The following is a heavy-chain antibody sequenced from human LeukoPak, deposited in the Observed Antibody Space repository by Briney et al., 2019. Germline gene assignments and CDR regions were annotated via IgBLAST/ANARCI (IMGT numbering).Heavy chain of an antibody. CDR3: AKVPYSDYGSGRLPFMDV. J-gene: IGHJ6*02. Sequence: GGSLRLSCAASGFTFSNYAMSWVRQAPGKGLEWVSTISNTGSDTYYADSVKGRFTISRDNSENTLYLQMNNLRAEDTAIHYCAKVPYSDYGSGRLPFMDVWGQGTTVAVSS. CDR2: ISNTGSDT. CDR1: GFTFSNYA. D-gene: IGHD3-10*01. V-gene: IGHV3-23*01.